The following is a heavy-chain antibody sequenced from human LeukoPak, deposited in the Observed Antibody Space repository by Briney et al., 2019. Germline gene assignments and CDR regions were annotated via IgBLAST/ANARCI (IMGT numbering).Heavy chain of an antibody. Sequence: SETLSLTCAVYGGSFSGYYWSWIRQPPGKGLEWIGKINHSGSTNYNPSLKSRVTISVDTSKNQFSLKLSSVTAADTAVYYCARGSMVRGSYYYYYYGMDVWGQGTTVTVSS. CDR3: ARGSMVRGSYYYYYYGMDV. CDR1: GGSFSGYY. D-gene: IGHD3-10*01. CDR2: INHSGST. V-gene: IGHV4-34*01. J-gene: IGHJ6*02.